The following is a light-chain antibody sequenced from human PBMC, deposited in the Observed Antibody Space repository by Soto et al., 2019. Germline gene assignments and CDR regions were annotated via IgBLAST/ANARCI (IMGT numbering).Light chain of an antibody. CDR1: SSDVGGYNY. Sequence: QSALTQPASVSGSPGQSITISCTGTSSDVGGYNYVSWYQQHPRKAPKLMIYDVSNRPSGVSNRFSGSKSGNTASLTISGLQAEDEADYYCSSYTSSSLHVFGTGTKLTVL. V-gene: IGLV2-14*03. CDR3: SSYTSSSLHV. CDR2: DVS. J-gene: IGLJ1*01.